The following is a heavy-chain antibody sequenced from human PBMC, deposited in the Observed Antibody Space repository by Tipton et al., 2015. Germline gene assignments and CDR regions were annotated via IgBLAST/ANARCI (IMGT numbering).Heavy chain of an antibody. J-gene: IGHJ5*02. CDR1: GYNFATYW. D-gene: IGHD1-1*01. CDR2: IFVGDSDA. CDR3: ARRGTWNDDVNWFDP. Sequence: VQLVQSGAEVKKAGESLTISCKGSGYNFATYWIDWVRQKPGKGLEWMGMIFVGDSDARYSPSFQGQVTFSGDKSTSTAYLHWSSLKASDTAMYYCARRGTWNDDVNWFDPWGQGTLVTVSS. V-gene: IGHV5-51*01.